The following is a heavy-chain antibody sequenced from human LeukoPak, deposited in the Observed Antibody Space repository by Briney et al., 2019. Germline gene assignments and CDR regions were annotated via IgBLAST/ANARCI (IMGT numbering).Heavy chain of an antibody. J-gene: IGHJ4*02. V-gene: IGHV3-7*01. CDR1: GFSLSAYW. Sequence: GGSLRLSCAASGFSLSAYWMTWVRQAPGKGLEWVANINRDGSQKNHVDSVKGRFTISRDNAKNSLYLQMNSLTAEDTALYYCARDTVGVTDYWGQGTLVTVSS. CDR3: ARDTVGVTDY. CDR2: INRDGSQK. D-gene: IGHD1-26*01.